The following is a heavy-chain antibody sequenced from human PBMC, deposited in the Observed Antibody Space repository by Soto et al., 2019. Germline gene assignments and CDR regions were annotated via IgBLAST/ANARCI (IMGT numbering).Heavy chain of an antibody. V-gene: IGHV1-46*01. CDR3: ARDSGIAGSYYFDD. Sequence: AWVTDSCQTSGYRITSHHRHCVRQANSQGLEWMGIINPSGGSTSYAQKFQGRVTMTRDTSTSTVYMELSSLRSEDTAVYYCARDSGIAGSYYFDDGVQGNLGTV. D-gene: IGHD6-13*01. J-gene: IGHJ4*02. CDR2: INPSGGST. CDR1: GYRITSHH.